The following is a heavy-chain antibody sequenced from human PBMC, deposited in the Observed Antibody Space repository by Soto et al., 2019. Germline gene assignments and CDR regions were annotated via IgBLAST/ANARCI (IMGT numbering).Heavy chain of an antibody. V-gene: IGHV3-33*01. D-gene: IGHD6-19*01. CDR3: VTSSGYH. CDR1: GFPFNTYG. J-gene: IGHJ4*02. Sequence: QVQLVESGGGVVQPGRSLRLSCAASGFPFNTYGMNWVRQAPGKGLELVAVIWFDGSNEYYADSVKGRFTISRDNSKNTLYLQMRSLRVEDTAVYHRVTSSGYHWGQGALVTVSS. CDR2: IWFDGSNE.